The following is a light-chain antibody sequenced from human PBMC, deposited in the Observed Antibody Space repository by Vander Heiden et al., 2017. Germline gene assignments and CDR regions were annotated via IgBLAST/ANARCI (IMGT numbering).Light chain of an antibody. J-gene: IGLJ3*02. CDR3: PNWGNDFQV. V-gene: IGLV4-69*01. Sequence: QLELTHSPSASASLGASVRLTCTLSSGHSSYAIAWHQQQPEKGPRYLMKVISDGSHSKGDGIPDCFYGSSSGAARQPTTSSLQSEDDAYYYCPNWGNDFQVFGGGTKLTVL. CDR2: VISDGSH. CDR1: SGHSSYA.